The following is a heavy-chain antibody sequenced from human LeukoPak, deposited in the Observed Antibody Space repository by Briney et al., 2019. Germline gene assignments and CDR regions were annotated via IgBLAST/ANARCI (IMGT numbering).Heavy chain of an antibody. CDR2: IKQDGSEK. CDR1: GFTFRSYW. Sequence: PGGSLRLSCPASGFTFRSYWMTWVRQAPGKGLEWVANIKQDGSEKYYVDSVKGRFTISRDNAKNSLHLQMNSLRAEDTAVYYCASYYYGSGSYWYFDYWGQGTLVTVSS. V-gene: IGHV3-7*03. CDR3: ASYYYGSGSYWYFDY. D-gene: IGHD3-10*01. J-gene: IGHJ4*02.